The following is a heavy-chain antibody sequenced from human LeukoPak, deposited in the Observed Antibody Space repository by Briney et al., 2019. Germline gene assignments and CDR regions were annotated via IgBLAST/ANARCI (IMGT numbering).Heavy chain of an antibody. Sequence: GGSLRLSCAASGFTFNTYTMNWVRQAPGKGLEWVSYISGSSGIIDYADSVKGRFTISRDNSKNTLYLQMNSLRAEDTAVYYCAKDRRGNAPRGAFDIWGQGTMVTVSS. CDR3: AKDRRGNAPRGAFDI. CDR1: GFTFNTYT. D-gene: IGHD1-1*01. V-gene: IGHV3-23*01. CDR2: ISGSSGII. J-gene: IGHJ3*02.